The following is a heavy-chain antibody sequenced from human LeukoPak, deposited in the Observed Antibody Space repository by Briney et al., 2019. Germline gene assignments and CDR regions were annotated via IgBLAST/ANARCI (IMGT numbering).Heavy chain of an antibody. D-gene: IGHD3-10*01. CDR1: GFTFSSYN. V-gene: IGHV3-21*03. J-gene: IGHJ4*02. CDR3: ARDCWDYGSGSYCGIDY. Sequence: GGSLRLSCAASGFTFSSYNMNWVRQAPGKGLEWVSSITSSSNYIYYADSVKGRFTISRDNAMNSLYLQMNSLRADDTTVYYCARDCWDYGSGSYCGIDYWGQGTLVTVSS. CDR2: ITSSSNYI.